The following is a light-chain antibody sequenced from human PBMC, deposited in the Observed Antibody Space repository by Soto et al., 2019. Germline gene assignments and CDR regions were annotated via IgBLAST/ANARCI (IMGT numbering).Light chain of an antibody. CDR3: QQSFSSPPIT. Sequence: DIQMTQSPSSLSASLGDTVTISCRASQNIENYLHWYQQKAGKAPEVLLYVASVLKDGVSSRFSGSGYGTDFTLTIPNLQPEDFAMYYCQQSFSSPPITFGQGTRLDIK. V-gene: IGKV1-39*01. J-gene: IGKJ5*01. CDR2: VAS. CDR1: QNIENY.